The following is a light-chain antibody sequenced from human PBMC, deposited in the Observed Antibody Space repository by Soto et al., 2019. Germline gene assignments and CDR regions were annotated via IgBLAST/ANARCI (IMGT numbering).Light chain of an antibody. CDR1: QSISSW. CDR3: QQYNSHWT. V-gene: IGKV1-5*01. J-gene: IGKJ1*01. Sequence: IHMTQSPSTLSASLGDRVTITCRASQSISSWLAWYQQKPGKAPRLLIYDASSLESGVPSRFSVTGSGTEFTLTISSLTPDDFATYYCQQYNSHWTFGQGTKVDI. CDR2: DAS.